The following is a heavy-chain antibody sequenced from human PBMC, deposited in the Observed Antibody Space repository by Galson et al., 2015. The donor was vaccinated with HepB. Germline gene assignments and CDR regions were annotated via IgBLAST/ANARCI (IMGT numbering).Heavy chain of an antibody. J-gene: IGHJ4*02. D-gene: IGHD6-19*01. CDR2: ISAYNGDT. V-gene: IGHV1-18*01. CDR3: ARDPVAVTDMAFDY. Sequence: SVKVSCKASGYTFTNYGISWVRQAPGQGLEWMGWISAYNGDTNYAQKFQGRVTMTTDTSTSTAYMALRSLRSDDTAVYFCARDPVAVTDMAFDYWGQGTLVTVSS. CDR1: GYTFTNYG.